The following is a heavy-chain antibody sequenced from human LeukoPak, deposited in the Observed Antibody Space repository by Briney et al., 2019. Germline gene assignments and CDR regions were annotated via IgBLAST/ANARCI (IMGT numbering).Heavy chain of an antibody. CDR1: GFTVSTNC. Sequence: GGSLRLSCAASGFTVSTNCMTWVRQAPGKGLEWVSTIYSGGTTYYADSVMGRFTISGHNSRNTLYFQMNSLRAEDTAVYYCARVDTVMAYYFDLWGQGTLVTVSS. D-gene: IGHD5-18*01. CDR2: IYSGGTT. CDR3: ARVDTVMAYYFDL. J-gene: IGHJ4*02. V-gene: IGHV3-53*04.